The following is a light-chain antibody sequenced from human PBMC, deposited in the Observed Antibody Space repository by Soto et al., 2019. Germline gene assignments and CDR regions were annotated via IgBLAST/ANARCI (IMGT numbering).Light chain of an antibody. CDR2: GTS. J-gene: IGKJ1*01. V-gene: IGKV3-20*01. CDR1: QSVMSRF. Sequence: EIVLTQSPGNLSLSPGERATLSCRASQSVMSRFLAWYQQKSGQAPRLLIYGTSIRAAGIPERFSGSGSGTDFTLTISRLEPDDFGVYYCLQYDSSRTFGQGTKVEMK. CDR3: LQYDSSRT.